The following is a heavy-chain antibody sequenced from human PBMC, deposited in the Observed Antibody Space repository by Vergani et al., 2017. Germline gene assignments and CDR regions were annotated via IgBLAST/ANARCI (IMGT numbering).Heavy chain of an antibody. CDR2: ISGSGGST. J-gene: IGHJ4*02. CDR3: AKEKDDILTGYSLSYFDY. Sequence: EVQLVETGGGLIQPGGSLRLSCAASGFTVSSNYMSWVRQAPGKGLEWVSAISGSGGSTYYADSVKGRFTISRDNSKNTLYLQMNSLRAEDTAVYYCAKEKDDILTGYSLSYFDYWGQGTLVTVSS. CDR1: GFTVSSNY. V-gene: IGHV3-23*04. D-gene: IGHD3-9*01.